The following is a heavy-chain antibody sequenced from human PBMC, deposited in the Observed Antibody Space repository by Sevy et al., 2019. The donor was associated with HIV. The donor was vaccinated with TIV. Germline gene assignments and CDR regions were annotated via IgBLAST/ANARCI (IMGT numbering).Heavy chain of an antibody. CDR1: GYTFTSYD. Sequence: ASVKVSCKASGYTFTSYDISWVRQAPGKGLEWMGRISAYNGNTNYAQKLQGRVTMTTDTSTSTAYMELRSLRSDDTAVYYCGRVGGYDFWSGSLEYYYYYGMDVWGQGTTVTVSS. J-gene: IGHJ6*02. V-gene: IGHV1-18*01. D-gene: IGHD3-3*01. CDR3: GRVGGYDFWSGSLEYYYYYGMDV. CDR2: ISAYNGNT.